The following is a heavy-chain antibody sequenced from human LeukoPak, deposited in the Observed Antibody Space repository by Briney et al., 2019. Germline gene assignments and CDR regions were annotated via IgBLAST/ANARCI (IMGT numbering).Heavy chain of an antibody. D-gene: IGHD4-23*01. CDR1: GYSFNTYW. CDR3: ARVEGNGGNSGGGYFEY. CDR2: IYPGDSDT. Sequence: GESLKISCKGSGYSFNTYWIGWVRQMPGKGLEWMGIIYPGDSDTRYRPSFQGQVTISADKSISTAYLQWSSLKASDTAMYYCARVEGNGGNSGGGYFEYWGQGTLVTVSS. J-gene: IGHJ4*02. V-gene: IGHV5-51*01.